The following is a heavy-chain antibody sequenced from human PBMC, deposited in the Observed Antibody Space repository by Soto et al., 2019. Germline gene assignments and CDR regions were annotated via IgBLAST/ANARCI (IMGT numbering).Heavy chain of an antibody. D-gene: IGHD1-26*01. V-gene: IGHV4-4*02. CDR1: CGASTNSNW. CDR2: IYHAGST. Sequence: SETLSLTCTVSCGASTNSNWWSWVRLPPAKGLEWIGDIYHAGSTKYNPSLERRVTMSVDTSNNQFALTLTSVTAADTAVYFCARGPPIVGNTTPPESWGQGTLVTVSS. J-gene: IGHJ5*02. CDR3: ARGPPIVGNTTPPES.